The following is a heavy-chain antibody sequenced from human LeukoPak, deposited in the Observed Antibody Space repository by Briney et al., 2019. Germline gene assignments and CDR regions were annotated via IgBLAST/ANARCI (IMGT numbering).Heavy chain of an antibody. V-gene: IGHV1-18*01. D-gene: IGHD3-22*01. CDR3: GNYDSRGKFDY. J-gene: IGHJ4*02. Sequence: ASVKVSCKSSGYTFTIYGISWVRQAPGQGLEWMGWVSGYNGNTKYAQKFQGRVTLTTDTSTSTAYMELRSLRSDDTAVYFCGNYDSRGKFDYWGQGTLVTVSS. CDR1: GYTFTIYG. CDR2: VSGYNGNT.